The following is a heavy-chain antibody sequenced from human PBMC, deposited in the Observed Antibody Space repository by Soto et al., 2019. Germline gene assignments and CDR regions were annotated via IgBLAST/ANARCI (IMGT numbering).Heavy chain of an antibody. CDR2: IYSDGTT. J-gene: IGHJ4*02. D-gene: IGHD3-9*01. CDR3: GKDGDINYDILTGYEIDY. Sequence: GGSLRLSCAASGFTVSSSYLSWVRQAPGKGLEWVSIIYSDGTTYYAASVKGRFTISRDTSNNTLFLQMNSLRAEDTAVYYCGKDGDINYDILTGYEIDYWGQGTLVTVSS. V-gene: IGHV3-53*05. CDR1: GFTVSSSY.